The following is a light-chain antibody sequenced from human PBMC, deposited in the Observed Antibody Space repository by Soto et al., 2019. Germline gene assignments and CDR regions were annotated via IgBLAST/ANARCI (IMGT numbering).Light chain of an antibody. J-gene: IGKJ2*01. Sequence: DIQLTQSPSTLSASIGDRVVITCRASQTIDRWLAWYQQRPGLAPRLLIYDASTLESGVPSRFSGSGSGTDFTLTISSLQPEDFATYYCLQDYNYPYTFGQGTKLEIK. CDR2: DAS. CDR1: QTIDRW. V-gene: IGKV1-5*01. CDR3: LQDYNYPYT.